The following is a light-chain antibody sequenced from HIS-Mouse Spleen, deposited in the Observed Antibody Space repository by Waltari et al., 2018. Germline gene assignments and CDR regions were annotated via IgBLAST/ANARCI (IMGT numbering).Light chain of an antibody. CDR3: QQRSNWPPKT. Sequence: EIVLTQSPATLSLSPGERATLPCRTSQSVSSYLAWYQQKPGQAPRLLIYDASNRATGIPARFGGSGSGTDFTLTISSLEPEDFAVYYCQQRSNWPPKTFGQGTKLEIK. J-gene: IGKJ2*01. CDR2: DAS. CDR1: QSVSSY. V-gene: IGKV3-11*01.